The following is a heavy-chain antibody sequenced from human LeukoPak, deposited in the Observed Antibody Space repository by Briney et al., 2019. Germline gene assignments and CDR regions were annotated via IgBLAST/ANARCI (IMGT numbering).Heavy chain of an antibody. CDR2: IYYSGST. CDR3: ARGEYQLLWGYYYYGMDV. D-gene: IGHD2-2*01. CDR1: GGSISSYY. V-gene: IGHV4-59*01. J-gene: IGHJ6*04. Sequence: SETLSLTCTVSGGSISSYYWSWIRQPPGKGLEWIGYIYYSGSTNYNPSLESRVTISVDTSKNQFSLKLSSVTAADTAVYYCARGEYQLLWGYYYYGMDVWGKGTTVTVSS.